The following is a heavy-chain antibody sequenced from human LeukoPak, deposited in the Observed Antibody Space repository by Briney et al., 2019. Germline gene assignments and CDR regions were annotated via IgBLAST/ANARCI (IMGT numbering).Heavy chain of an antibody. CDR1: GGSISSYY. V-gene: IGHV4-59*01. D-gene: IGHD6-19*01. J-gene: IGHJ4*02. Sequence: SETLSLTCTVSGGSISSYYWSWIRQPPGKGLEWIGYTYYSGGTNYNPSLKSRVTISVDTSKNQFSLKLTSVTAADTAVYYCATARYSSGWSFHFDYWGQGTLVTVSS. CDR2: TYYSGGT. CDR3: ATARYSSGWSFHFDY.